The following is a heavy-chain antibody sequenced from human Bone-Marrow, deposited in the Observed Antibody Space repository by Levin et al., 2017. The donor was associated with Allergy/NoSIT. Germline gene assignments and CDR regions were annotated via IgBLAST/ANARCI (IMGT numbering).Heavy chain of an antibody. J-gene: IGHJ4*02. CDR2: IYYSGST. V-gene: IGHV4-31*03. CDR1: GGSISSGGYY. D-gene: IGHD3-10*01. CDR3: ARARPAASLLLWFGELLSPYFDY. Sequence: SETLSLTCTVSGGSISSGGYYWSWIRQHPGKGLEWIGYIYYSGSTYYNPSLKSRVTISVDTSKNQFSLKLSSVTAADTAVYYCARARPAASLLLWFGELLSPYFDYWGQGTLVTVSS.